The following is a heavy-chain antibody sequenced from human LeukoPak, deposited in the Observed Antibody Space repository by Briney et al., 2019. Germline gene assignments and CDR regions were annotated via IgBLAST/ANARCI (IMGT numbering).Heavy chain of an antibody. V-gene: IGHV3-30*18. CDR3: AKDSVGATSYYGMDV. CDR2: ISYDGSNK. J-gene: IGHJ6*02. CDR1: GFTFSSYG. Sequence: WGSLRLSCAASGFTFSSYGMPWVRQAPGKGLEWVAVISYDGSNKYYADSVRGRFTISRDNSKNTLYLQMNSLRAEDTAVYYCAKDSVGATSYYGMDVWGQGTTVTVSS. D-gene: IGHD1-26*01.